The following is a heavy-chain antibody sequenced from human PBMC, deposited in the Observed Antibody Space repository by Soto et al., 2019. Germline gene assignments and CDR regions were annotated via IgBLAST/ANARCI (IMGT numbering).Heavy chain of an antibody. CDR2: ISASGSTM. CDR3: VRFGGAAAGPGDY. V-gene: IGHV3-48*03. D-gene: IGHD6-13*01. J-gene: IGHJ4*02. Sequence: VQLVESGGGLVQPGGSLRLSCVASEFTFSGYEMNWVRQAPGKGLEWVSYISASGSTMYYTDSVKGRFTISRDNAKKSLYLQMNSLRAEDTAVYYCVRFGGAAAGPGDYWGQGTLVTVSS. CDR1: EFTFSGYE.